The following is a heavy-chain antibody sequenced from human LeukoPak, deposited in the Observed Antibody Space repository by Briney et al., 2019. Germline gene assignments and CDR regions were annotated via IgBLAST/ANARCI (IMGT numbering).Heavy chain of an antibody. CDR3: ARDLLDTYYYGSGSYEGPDY. Sequence: GGSLRLSCAASGFTFSNYWMAWVRQAPGKGPEWVANINLDGSKKYYADSVKGRFTISRDNSKNTLYLQMNSLRAEDTAVYYCARDLLDTYYYGSGSYEGPDYWGQGTLVTVSS. J-gene: IGHJ4*02. CDR2: INLDGSKK. V-gene: IGHV3-7*01. D-gene: IGHD3-10*01. CDR1: GFTFSNYW.